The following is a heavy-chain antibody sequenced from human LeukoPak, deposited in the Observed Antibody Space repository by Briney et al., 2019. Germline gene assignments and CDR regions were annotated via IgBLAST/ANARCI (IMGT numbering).Heavy chain of an antibody. V-gene: IGHV3-23*01. D-gene: IGHD4-17*01. CDR1: GFTFSSYA. Sequence: PGGSLRLSCAASGFTFSSYAMSWVRQAPGKGLEWVSAISNSGGSTYYADSVKGRFTISRDNSKNTLYLQMNTLRAEDTAVYYCAKSRTKVTNDYFDYWGQGTLVTVSS. CDR2: ISNSGGST. CDR3: AKSRTKVTNDYFDY. J-gene: IGHJ4*02.